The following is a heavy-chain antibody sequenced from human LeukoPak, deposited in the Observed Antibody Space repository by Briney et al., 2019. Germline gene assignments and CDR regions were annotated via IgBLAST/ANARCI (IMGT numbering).Heavy chain of an antibody. D-gene: IGHD1-14*01. V-gene: IGHV4-34*01. J-gene: IGHJ4*02. Sequence: PSETLSLTCAVYGGSFSGYYWSWIRQPPGKGLEWIGETNHSGSTNYNPSLKSRVTISVDTSKNQFSLKLSSVTAADTAVYYCARYNPSTPRGLRFDYWGQGTLVTVSS. CDR1: GGSFSGYY. CDR2: TNHSGST. CDR3: ARYNPSTPRGLRFDY.